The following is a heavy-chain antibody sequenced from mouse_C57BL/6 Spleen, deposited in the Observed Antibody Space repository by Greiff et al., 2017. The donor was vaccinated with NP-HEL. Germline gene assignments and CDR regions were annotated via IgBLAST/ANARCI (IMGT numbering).Heavy chain of an antibody. Sequence: VQLQQSGTVLARPGASVKMSCKTSGYTFTSYWMHWVKQRPGQGLEWIGAIYPGNSDTSYNQKFKGKAKLTAVTSASTAYMELSSLTNEDSAVYYCTRAIGDGYYDYAMDYWGQGTSGTVSS. J-gene: IGHJ4*01. D-gene: IGHD2-3*01. CDR3: TRAIGDGYYDYAMDY. CDR2: IYPGNSDT. V-gene: IGHV1-5*01. CDR1: GYTFTSYW.